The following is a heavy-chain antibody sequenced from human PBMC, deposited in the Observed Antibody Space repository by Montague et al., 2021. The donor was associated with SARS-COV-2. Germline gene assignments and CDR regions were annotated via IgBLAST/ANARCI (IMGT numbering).Heavy chain of an antibody. CDR2: IYTGGYV. CDR1: GXSISGYY. Sequence: SETLSLTCSVSGXSISGYYWSWIRQSAGKGLEWIGRIYTGGYVNYNPSLQSRVSMSVDTSKSQVSLNVTSVTAADTAVYFCARAIWYLDVWGRGILVTVSS. J-gene: IGHJ2*01. CDR3: ARAIWYLDV. V-gene: IGHV4-4*07.